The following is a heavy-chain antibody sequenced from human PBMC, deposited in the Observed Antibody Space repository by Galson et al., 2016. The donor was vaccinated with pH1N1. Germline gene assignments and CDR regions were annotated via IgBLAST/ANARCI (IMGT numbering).Heavy chain of an antibody. V-gene: IGHV4-61*02. CDR2: IFTSGST. J-gene: IGHJ3*02. Sequence: LSLTCTVSGGSISSGSYYWSWIRQPAGKGLEWVGRIFTSGSTNYNPSLKSRVTISMDTSKNQFSLKLRSVTAADTAVYYCARDPRELSPTFGAFDIWGQGTMVTVSS. D-gene: IGHD3-16*02. CDR1: GGSISSGSYY. CDR3: ARDPRELSPTFGAFDI.